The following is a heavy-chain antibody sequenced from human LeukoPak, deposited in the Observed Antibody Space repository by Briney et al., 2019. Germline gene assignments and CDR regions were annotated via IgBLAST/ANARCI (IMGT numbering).Heavy chain of an antibody. V-gene: IGHV3-74*01. CDR1: GFTFSSYW. Sequence: GGSLRLSCAASGFTFSSYWMHWVRHAPGKGLVWVSRINSDGSSTTYADSVKGRFTISRDNAKNTLYLQMNSLRAEDTAVYFCASSVGYSSGWYIPGGNWGQGTLVTVSS. D-gene: IGHD6-19*01. CDR2: INSDGSST. CDR3: ASSVGYSSGWYIPGGN. J-gene: IGHJ4*02.